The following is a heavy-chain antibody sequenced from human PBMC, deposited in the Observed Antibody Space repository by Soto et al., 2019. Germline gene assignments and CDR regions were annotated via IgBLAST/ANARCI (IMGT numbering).Heavy chain of an antibody. V-gene: IGHV3-21*01. J-gene: IGHJ4*02. CDR1: GFTFSDYS. Sequence: EVQLVESGGGLVEPGESLRLSCAASGFTFSDYSMNWVRQTPGKGLEWVSSISSSSSGRYHADSVMGRFTISRDNAENSLYLQMNSLRAEDTAVYYCARTDLRYGSLDYWGQGTLVTVSS. D-gene: IGHD5-18*01. CDR3: ARTDLRYGSLDY. CDR2: ISSSSSGR.